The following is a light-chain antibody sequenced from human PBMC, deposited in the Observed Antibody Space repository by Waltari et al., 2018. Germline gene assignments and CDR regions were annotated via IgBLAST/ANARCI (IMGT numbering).Light chain of an antibody. V-gene: IGLV8-61*01. J-gene: IGLJ3*02. CDR1: SVSFSTTPY. CDR2: KAD. CDR3: ALYMGSGIWV. Sequence: QTVVTPEPSLAVFPGGSVTLTCALSSVSFSTTPYAPWYQQSPGQAPRTLVYKADSRSSGVPDRFSGSILGNKAALTITGAQADDESDYYCALYMGSGIWVFGGGTKLTVL.